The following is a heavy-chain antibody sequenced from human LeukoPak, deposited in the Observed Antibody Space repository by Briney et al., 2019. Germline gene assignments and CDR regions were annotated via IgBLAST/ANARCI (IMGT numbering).Heavy chain of an antibody. CDR2: INPNSGNT. Sequence: GASVKVSCKASGYTFTSYDGNWVRQATGQGLEWMEWINPNSGNTGYAQKFQGRVTMTRNTSISTAYMELSSLRSQDTAVYYCARGLLPTVRARRAYYMDVWGKGTTVTVSS. V-gene: IGHV1-8*01. D-gene: IGHD3-10*01. CDR1: GYTFTSYD. CDR3: ARGLLPTVRARRAYYMDV. J-gene: IGHJ6*03.